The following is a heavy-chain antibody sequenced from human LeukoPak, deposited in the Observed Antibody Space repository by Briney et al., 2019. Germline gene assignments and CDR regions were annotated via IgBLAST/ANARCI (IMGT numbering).Heavy chain of an antibody. J-gene: IGHJ6*03. Sequence: SETLSLTCTVSGGSISSSSCYWGRIRQPPGKGLEWIGRIYYSGSTYYNPSLKSRVTISVDTSKNQFSLKLSSVTAADTAVYYCARSRADYYYYYMDVWGKGTTVTVSS. CDR3: ARSRADYYYYYMDV. CDR1: GGSISSSSCY. D-gene: IGHD6-19*01. CDR2: IYYSGST. V-gene: IGHV4-39*01.